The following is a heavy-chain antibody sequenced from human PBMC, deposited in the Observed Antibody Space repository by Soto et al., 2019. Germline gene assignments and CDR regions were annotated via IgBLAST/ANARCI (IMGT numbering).Heavy chain of an antibody. Sequence: GGSLRLSCAASGFTFSSYAMSWVRQAPGKGLEWVSAISGSGGSTCYADSVKGRFTISTDNSKNTLYMQMNSLRAEDTAVYYCAKEKSSSPIVWYYGMDVWGQGTTVTVSS. CDR2: ISGSGGST. V-gene: IGHV3-23*01. CDR3: AKEKSSSPIVWYYGMDV. J-gene: IGHJ6*02. CDR1: GFTFSSYA. D-gene: IGHD6-13*01.